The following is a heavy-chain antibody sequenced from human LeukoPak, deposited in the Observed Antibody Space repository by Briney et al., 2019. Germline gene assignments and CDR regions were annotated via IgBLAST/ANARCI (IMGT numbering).Heavy chain of an antibody. Sequence: PGGSLRLSCAASGFSFSVYDMHWVRQAPGKGLEWISYISSSGTTIYYADSVKGRFTISRDNAKNSLYLQMNSLRAEDTAVYYCATLTVASSFDYWGQGTLVTVSS. CDR3: ATLTVASSFDY. CDR2: ISSSGTTI. D-gene: IGHD6-19*01. V-gene: IGHV3-48*03. J-gene: IGHJ4*02. CDR1: GFSFSVYD.